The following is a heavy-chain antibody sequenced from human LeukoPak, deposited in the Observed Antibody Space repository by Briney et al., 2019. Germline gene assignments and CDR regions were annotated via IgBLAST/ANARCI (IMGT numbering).Heavy chain of an antibody. Sequence: SVKVSCKASGGTFSSYAISWVRQAPGQGLEWMGGIIPIFGTANYAQKFQGRVTITADESTSTAYMGLSSLRSEDTAVYYCARDVYYVRMGGNWFDPWGQGTLVTVSS. V-gene: IGHV1-69*01. D-gene: IGHD3-10*02. J-gene: IGHJ5*02. CDR2: IIPIFGTA. CDR3: ARDVYYVRMGGNWFDP. CDR1: GGTFSSYA.